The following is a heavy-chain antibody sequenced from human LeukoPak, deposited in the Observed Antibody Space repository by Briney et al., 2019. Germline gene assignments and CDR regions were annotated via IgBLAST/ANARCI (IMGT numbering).Heavy chain of an antibody. D-gene: IGHD6-19*01. Sequence: GGSLRLSCAASGFTFSSYAMSWVRQAPGKGLERVANIKQDGSEKYYVDSVKGRFTISRDNAKNSLFLQMNSLRAEDTAVYYCARVSEGSGWYFNYYYYYMDVWGKGTTVTVSS. CDR1: GFTFSSYA. CDR3: ARVSEGSGWYFNYYYYYMDV. CDR2: IKQDGSEK. J-gene: IGHJ6*03. V-gene: IGHV3-7*01.